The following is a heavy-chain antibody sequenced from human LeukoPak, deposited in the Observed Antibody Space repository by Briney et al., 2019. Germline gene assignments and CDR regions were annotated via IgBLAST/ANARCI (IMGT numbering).Heavy chain of an antibody. D-gene: IGHD6-13*01. V-gene: IGHV4-59*01. CDR3: ARGWGSSWPFDY. CDR1: GVSISPYY. J-gene: IGHJ4*02. Sequence: SETLSLTCTVPGVSISPYYWSWIRQPPGKALDWIGYIYNSGSTNNNPSLKSRVTISVDTSKNQFSLRLSSVTAADTAVYYWARGWGSSWPFDYWGQGALVTVPS. CDR2: IYNSGST.